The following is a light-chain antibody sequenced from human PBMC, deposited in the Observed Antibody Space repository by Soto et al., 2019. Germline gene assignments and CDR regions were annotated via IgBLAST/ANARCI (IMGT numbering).Light chain of an antibody. Sequence: DIVMTQTPLSSPVTLGQPASISCRSSQSLVRSDGNTYLSWLQQRPGQPPRLLIYEVSNRFSGVXDXXSGSGAGTDFTLKISRVEAEDVGVYYCMQATQYPRTFGQGTKVEIK. V-gene: IGKV2-24*01. J-gene: IGKJ1*01. CDR3: MQATQYPRT. CDR1: QSLVRSDGNTY. CDR2: EVS.